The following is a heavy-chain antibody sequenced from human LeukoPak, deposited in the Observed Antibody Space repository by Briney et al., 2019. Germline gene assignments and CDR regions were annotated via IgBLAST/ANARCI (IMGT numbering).Heavy chain of an antibody. CDR1: GGSISSYY. V-gene: IGHV4-59*12. D-gene: IGHD6-19*01. J-gene: IGHJ6*03. Sequence: SETLSLTCTVSGGSISSYYWSWIRQPPGKGLEWIGYIYYSGSTNYNPSLKSRVTISVDRSKNQFSLRLTSVTAADAAVYYCARPVNDDSGWYVAWYYSYMDVWGTGTTVTVSS. CDR2: IYYSGST. CDR3: ARPVNDDSGWYVAWYYSYMDV.